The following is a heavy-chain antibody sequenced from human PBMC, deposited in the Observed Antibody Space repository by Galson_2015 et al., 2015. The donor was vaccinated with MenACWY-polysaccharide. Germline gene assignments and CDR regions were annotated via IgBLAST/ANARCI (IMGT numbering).Heavy chain of an antibody. D-gene: IGHD1-26*01. CDR2: IGGSGTT. J-gene: IGHJ4*02. Sequence: SLRLSCAASGFTFTNYAMNWVRQAPGKGLEWVSSIGGSGTTYYADSVKGRFTISRDNSKNMVYLQMNSLRAEDTAVYYCARVRLRDVGRYFDCWGQGTLVTVSS. CDR1: GFTFTNYA. V-gene: IGHV3-23*01. CDR3: ARVRLRDVGRYFDC.